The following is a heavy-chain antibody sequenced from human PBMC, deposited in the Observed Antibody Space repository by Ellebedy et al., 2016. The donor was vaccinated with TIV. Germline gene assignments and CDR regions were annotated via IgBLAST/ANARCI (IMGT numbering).Heavy chain of an antibody. CDR3: ARLGYSYGYWGDTIDY. CDR2: IYPGDSDT. D-gene: IGHD5-18*01. V-gene: IGHV5-51*01. Sequence: GESLKISCKGSGYRFSNYWIGWVRQMPGKGLEWMGVIYPGDSDTRYSPSFQGQVTISADKSISTAYLQWSSLKASDTAMYYCARLGYSYGYWGDTIDYWGQGTLVTVSS. CDR1: GYRFSNYW. J-gene: IGHJ4*02.